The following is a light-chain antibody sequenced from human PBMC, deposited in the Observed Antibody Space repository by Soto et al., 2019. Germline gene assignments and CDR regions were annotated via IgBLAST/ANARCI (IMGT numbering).Light chain of an antibody. V-gene: IGKV1-5*03. Sequence: DIQMTQSPSTLSASVGDRVTITCRASQSISSWLAWYQQKPGKAPKLLIYKASSLERGVPSRFSGSGSGTEFTLTISSLQPDDFATYFFQQYNSFPLTFGGGTKVEIK. J-gene: IGKJ4*01. CDR3: QQYNSFPLT. CDR1: QSISSW. CDR2: KAS.